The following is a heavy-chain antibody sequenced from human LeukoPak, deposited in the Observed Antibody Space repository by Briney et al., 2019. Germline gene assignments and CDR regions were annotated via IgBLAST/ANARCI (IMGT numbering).Heavy chain of an antibody. D-gene: IGHD7-27*01. CDR3: ARDLHSGEVDI. CDR1: GFTFSIYT. V-gene: IGHV3-21*01. Sequence: GGSLRLSCAASGFTFSIYTMNWVRQAPGKGLEWVSSISSSSTYTYYADSVKGRFTISRDNAKNSLYLQMNSLRAEDTAVYYCARDLHSGEVDIWGQGTMVTVSS. J-gene: IGHJ3*02. CDR2: ISSSSTYT.